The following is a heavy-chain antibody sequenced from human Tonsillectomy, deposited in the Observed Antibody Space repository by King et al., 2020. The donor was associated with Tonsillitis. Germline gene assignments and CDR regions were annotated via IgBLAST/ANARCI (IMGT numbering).Heavy chain of an antibody. Sequence: VQLVESGGGVVQPGRSLRLSCETSGFTFNYYGMYWVRQAPGKGLEWVAVISHDGSQKNYADSVKGRFTISRDNSKNTLFLQMNSLRPEDTAVFYCAKNAAEDGHGSGRYISWGQGTLVTVSS. V-gene: IGHV3-30*18. J-gene: IGHJ5*02. CDR2: ISHDGSQK. D-gene: IGHD6-19*01. CDR1: GFTFNYYG. CDR3: AKNAAEDGHGSGRYIS.